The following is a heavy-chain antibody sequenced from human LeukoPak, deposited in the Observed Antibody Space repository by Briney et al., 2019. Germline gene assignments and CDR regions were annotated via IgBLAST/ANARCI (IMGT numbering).Heavy chain of an antibody. Sequence: ASVKVSCKASGYTFTNYGISWVRQAPGQGLEWMGWISAYNGNTNYAQKLQGRVTMTTDTSTSTAYMELRSLRSDDTAVYYCARWAATYGSGSPSGDYWGQGTLVTVSS. J-gene: IGHJ4*02. CDR1: GYTFTNYG. CDR3: ARWAATYGSGSPSGDY. D-gene: IGHD3-10*01. CDR2: ISAYNGNT. V-gene: IGHV1-18*01.